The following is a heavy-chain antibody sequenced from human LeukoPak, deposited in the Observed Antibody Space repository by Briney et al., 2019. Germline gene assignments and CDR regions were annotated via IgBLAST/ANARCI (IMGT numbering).Heavy chain of an antibody. CDR3: ARSTVGTSRCTAVDY. Sequence: GGSLRLSCAASGFTFSTYAMTWVRQAPGKGLEWVSGISAGGDRTYYADSVKGRFTISRDNSKNTLYLQMNSLRAEDTAEYYCARSTVGTSRCTAVDYWGQGTLVTVSS. D-gene: IGHD1-26*01. CDR1: GFTFSTYA. J-gene: IGHJ4*02. CDR2: ISAGGDRT. V-gene: IGHV3-23*01.